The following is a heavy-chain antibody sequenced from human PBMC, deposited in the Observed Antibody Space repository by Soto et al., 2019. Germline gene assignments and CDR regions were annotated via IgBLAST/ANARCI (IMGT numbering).Heavy chain of an antibody. CDR3: AKDITIFVVPPPSHWFNP. CDR2: ISGSGGST. CDR1: GFTFSSYA. J-gene: IGHJ5*02. D-gene: IGHD3-3*01. V-gene: IGHV3-23*01. Sequence: EVQLLESGGGLVQPGGSLRLSCAASGFTFSSYAMSWVRQAPGKGLEWVSAISGSGGSTYYADSVQGRFTFSRDKSRSKLYLQMSSVRAQDTAVYYCAKDITIFVVPPPSHWFNPWGQGTLVTVSS.